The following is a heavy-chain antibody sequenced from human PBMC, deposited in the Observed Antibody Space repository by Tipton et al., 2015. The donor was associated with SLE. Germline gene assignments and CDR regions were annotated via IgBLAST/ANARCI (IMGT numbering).Heavy chain of an antibody. V-gene: IGHV4-59*01. Sequence: LRLSCTVSGVSINDYYWSWIRQPPGKGLEWIGYFYSSGVTNYNPSLKSRVTISLDTSKNQFSLKLSSVTAADTAVYYCARDHRAAAGTYYYYYMDVWGKGTTVTASS. CDR1: GVSINDYY. D-gene: IGHD6-13*01. J-gene: IGHJ6*03. CDR2: FYSSGVT. CDR3: ARDHRAAAGTYYYYYMDV.